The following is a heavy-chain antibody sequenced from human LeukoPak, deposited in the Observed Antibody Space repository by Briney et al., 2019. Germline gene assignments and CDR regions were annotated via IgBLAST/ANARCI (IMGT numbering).Heavy chain of an antibody. V-gene: IGHV1-2*02. CDR1: GYTFTGYY. Sequence: ASVKVSCKASGYTFTGYYMHWVRQAPGQGLEWMGWINPISGGTNYAQNFQGRVSMTEDTSTDTAYMALRSLRSEDTAVYYCATQATGYFYHWGQGTLVTVSS. J-gene: IGHJ4*02. CDR3: ATQATGYFYH. CDR2: INPISGGT.